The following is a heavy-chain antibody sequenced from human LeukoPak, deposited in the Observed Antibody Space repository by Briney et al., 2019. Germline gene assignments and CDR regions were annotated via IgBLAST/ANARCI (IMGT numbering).Heavy chain of an antibody. CDR1: GFPFSSYG. V-gene: IGHV3-30*02. CDR3: AKDGVVPGKTDFDY. J-gene: IGHJ4*02. Sequence: GGSLRLSCAASGFPFSSYGMQWGRRAPGKGVEGVAFIRYDGSNKYYSDSVKGRFTISRDNSKNTLYLQMNSLRAEDTAVYYCAKDGVVPGKTDFDYWGQGTLVTVSS. D-gene: IGHD2-2*01. CDR2: IRYDGSNK.